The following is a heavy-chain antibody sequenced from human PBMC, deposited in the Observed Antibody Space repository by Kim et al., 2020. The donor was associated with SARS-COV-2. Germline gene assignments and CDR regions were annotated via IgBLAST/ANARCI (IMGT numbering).Heavy chain of an antibody. CDR3: ARSYGSGMCDY. V-gene: IGHV1-2*04. Sequence: ASVKVSCKASGYTFTGYYLHWVRQAPGQGLEWMGWINPNSGGTNYAQKFQGWVTMTRDTSISTAYMELSRLRSDDTAVYYCARSYGSGMCDYWGQGTLVTVSS. CDR2: INPNSGGT. CDR1: GYTFTGYY. D-gene: IGHD3-10*01. J-gene: IGHJ4*02.